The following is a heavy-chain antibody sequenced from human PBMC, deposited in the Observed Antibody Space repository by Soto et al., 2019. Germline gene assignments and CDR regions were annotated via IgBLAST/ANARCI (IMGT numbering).Heavy chain of an antibody. D-gene: IGHD2-21*02. CDR1: GGTFSSYA. Sequence: QVQLVQSGAEVKKPGSSVKVSCKASGGTFSSYAIRWVRQAPGQGLEWMGGIIPIFGTANYAQKFQGRVTITADESTSTAYMELSSLTSEDTAVYYCARWAVVTSYYYYGMDVWGQGTTVTVSS. J-gene: IGHJ6*02. CDR2: IIPIFGTA. CDR3: ARWAVVTSYYYYGMDV. V-gene: IGHV1-69*12.